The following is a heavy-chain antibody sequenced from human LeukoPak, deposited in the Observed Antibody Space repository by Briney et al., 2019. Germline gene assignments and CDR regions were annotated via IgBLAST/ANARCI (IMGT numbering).Heavy chain of an antibody. CDR1: GFTFSSYW. CDR2: INPDGSWA. D-gene: IGHD3-3*01. Sequence: GGSLRLSCAASGFTFSSYWMHWVRQAPGKGLVWVSRINPDGSWASYADSVKGRFTISRDNAKNTLNLQMNSLRVEDTAVYYCAKATNDFWSGCDYWGQGTLVTVSS. J-gene: IGHJ4*02. CDR3: AKATNDFWSGCDY. V-gene: IGHV3-74*01.